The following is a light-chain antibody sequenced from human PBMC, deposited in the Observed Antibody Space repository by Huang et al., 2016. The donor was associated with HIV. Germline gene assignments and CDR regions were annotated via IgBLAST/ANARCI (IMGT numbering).Light chain of an antibody. J-gene: IGKJ5*01. CDR3: QQLHTYPIT. CDR1: QDIGTS. Sequence: QLTQSPPSLSASVGDTIIISCRASQDIGTSLAWYQQKTGRAPTRLISGASTLQTGVPSRFSGDSAGTFFTLFITGLQPEDFATYYCQQLHTYPITFGQGTRLDIK. V-gene: IGKV1-13*02. CDR2: GAS.